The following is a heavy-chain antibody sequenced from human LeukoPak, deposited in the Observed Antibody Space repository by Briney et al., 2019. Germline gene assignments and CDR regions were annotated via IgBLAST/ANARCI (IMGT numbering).Heavy chain of an antibody. CDR2: IYSGGST. CDR3: ARDPGSKVRGVIRGTYGMDV. Sequence: GGSLRLSCAASGFTVSSNYMSWVRQAPGKGLEWVSVIYSGGSTYYADSVKGRFTISRDNSKNTLYLQMNSLRAEDTAVYYCARDPGSKVRGVIRGTYGMDVWGQGTTVTVSS. D-gene: IGHD3-10*01. V-gene: IGHV3-66*01. CDR1: GFTVSSNY. J-gene: IGHJ6*02.